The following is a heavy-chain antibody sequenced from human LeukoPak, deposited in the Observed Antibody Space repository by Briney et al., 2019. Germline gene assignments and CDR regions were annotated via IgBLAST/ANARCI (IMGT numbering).Heavy chain of an antibody. D-gene: IGHD3-10*01. CDR3: GRSFGNYYGSGTPLLYFDH. V-gene: IGHV1-18*01. CDR1: VYTFTNYG. Sequence: ASVKVSCKASVYTFTNYGISWVRQAPGQGLEWMGWISAYNGNTNYPQKFQARVTMTTDTSTSIAYMELRSLRYDDTAVYFCGRSFGNYYGSGTPLLYFDHWGQGTLVTVSS. CDR2: ISAYNGNT. J-gene: IGHJ4*02.